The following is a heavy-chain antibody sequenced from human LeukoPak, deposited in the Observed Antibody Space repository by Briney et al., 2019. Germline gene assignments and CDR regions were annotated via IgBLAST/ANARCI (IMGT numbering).Heavy chain of an antibody. Sequence: PGGSLRLSCAASGFTVSSNYTSWARQAPGKGLVWVSRINSDGSSTSYADSVKGRFTISRDNAKNTLYLQMNSLRAEDTAVYYCARDRRYYYDSSGYHPLRYWGQGTLVTVSS. CDR2: INSDGSST. J-gene: IGHJ4*02. V-gene: IGHV3-74*01. CDR3: ARDRRYYYDSSGYHPLRY. D-gene: IGHD3-22*01. CDR1: GFTVSSNY.